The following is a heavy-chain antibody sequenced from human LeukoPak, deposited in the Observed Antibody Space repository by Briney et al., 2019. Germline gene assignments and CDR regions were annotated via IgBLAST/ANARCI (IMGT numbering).Heavy chain of an antibody. CDR3: ARSMRTGPVHLRGGYNW. J-gene: IGHJ4*02. Sequence: SVKVSCKASGGTFSSYAISWVRQAPGQGLEWMGGIIPIFGTANYAQKFQGRVTITTDESTSTAYMELSSLRSEDTAVYYCARSMRTGPVHLRGGYNWWGQGTLVTVSS. CDR2: IIPIFGTA. CDR1: GGTFSSYA. D-gene: IGHD5-24*01. V-gene: IGHV1-69*05.